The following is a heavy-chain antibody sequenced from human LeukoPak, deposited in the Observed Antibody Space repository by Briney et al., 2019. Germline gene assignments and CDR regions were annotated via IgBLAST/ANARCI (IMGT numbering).Heavy chain of an antibody. Sequence: PGGSLRLSCAASGFTFSDYYMSWICQAPGKGLEWVSYISSSGSTIYYADSVKGRFTISRDNAKNSLYLQMNSLRAEDTAVYYCARWSVLLWFGEFDPWGQGTLVTVSS. CDR3: ARWSVLLWFGEFDP. D-gene: IGHD3-10*01. V-gene: IGHV3-11*04. J-gene: IGHJ5*02. CDR2: ISSSGSTI. CDR1: GFTFSDYY.